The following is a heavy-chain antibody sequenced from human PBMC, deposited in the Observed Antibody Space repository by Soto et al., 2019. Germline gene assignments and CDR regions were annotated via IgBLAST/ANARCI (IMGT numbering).Heavy chain of an antibody. CDR1: GFTFEDYS. V-gene: IGHV3-43*01. CDR3: AKVVTLQSWNDGLDY. J-gene: IGHJ4*01. D-gene: IGHD1-1*01. Sequence: EVHLVESGGVVVQPGGSLRLSCAASGFTFEDYSMHWVRQAPGKGLDWVSLINWDGSNTYYADSVKGRFTISRDNTKNSLYLQMNSLSTEDTALYYCAKVVTLQSWNDGLDYCGHGTLVPGSS. CDR2: INWDGSNT.